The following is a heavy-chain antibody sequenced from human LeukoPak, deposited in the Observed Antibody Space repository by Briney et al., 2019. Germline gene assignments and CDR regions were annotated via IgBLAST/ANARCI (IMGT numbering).Heavy chain of an antibody. CDR2: ISSSSSYI. CDR3: ARAEGSSWHGVGFDP. CDR1: GFTFSDYT. J-gene: IGHJ5*02. V-gene: IGHV3-21*01. Sequence: GGSLRLSCAASGFTFSDYTMNWVRQAPGKGLEWVSSISSSSSYIYYADSVKGRFTISRDNAKNSLYLQMNSLRAEDTAVYYCARAEGSSWHGVGFDPWGQGTLVTVSS. D-gene: IGHD6-13*01.